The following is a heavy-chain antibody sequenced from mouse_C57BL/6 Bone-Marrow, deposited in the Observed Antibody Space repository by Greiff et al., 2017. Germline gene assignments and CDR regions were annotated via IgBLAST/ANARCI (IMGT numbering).Heavy chain of an antibody. CDR1: GFTFSSYG. J-gene: IGHJ2*01. CDR2: ISSGGSYT. D-gene: IGHD2-10*01. CDR3: ARQGAYCYFDY. V-gene: IGHV5-6*01. Sequence: EVNVVESGGDLVKPGGSLKLSCAASGFTFSSYGMSWVRQTPDKRLEWVATISSGGSYTYYPDSVKGRFTISRDNAKNTLYLQMSSLKSEDTAMYYCARQGAYCYFDYWGQGTTLTVSS.